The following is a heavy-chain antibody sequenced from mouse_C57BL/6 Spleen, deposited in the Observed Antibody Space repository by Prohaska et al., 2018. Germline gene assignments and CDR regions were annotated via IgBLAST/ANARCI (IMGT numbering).Heavy chain of an antibody. CDR2: INPDSSTI. Sequence: EVKLLQSGGGLLQPGGSLKLSCAASGIDFSRYWMSWVRRAPGKGLEWIGEINPDSSTINYAPSLKDKFIISRENAKNTLYLQMSKVRSEDTAIYYCASPNWDWYFDVWGTGTTVTVSS. CDR3: ASPNWDWYFDV. J-gene: IGHJ1*03. CDR1: GIDFSRYW. D-gene: IGHD4-1*01. V-gene: IGHV4-1*01.